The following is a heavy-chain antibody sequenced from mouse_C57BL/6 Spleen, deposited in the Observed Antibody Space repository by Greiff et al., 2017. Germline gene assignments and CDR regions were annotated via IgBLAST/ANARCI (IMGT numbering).Heavy chain of an antibody. J-gene: IGHJ1*03. V-gene: IGHV1-19*01. CDR1: GYTFTDYY. D-gene: IGHD2-5*01. CDR3: ARDSNLAFDV. CDR2: INPYNGGT. Sequence: VQLKQSGPVLVKPGASVKMSCKASGYTFTDYYMNWVKQSHGKSLEWIGVINPYNGGTSYNQKFKGKATLTVDKSSSTAYMELNSLTSEDSAVYYCARDSNLAFDVWGTGTTVTVSS.